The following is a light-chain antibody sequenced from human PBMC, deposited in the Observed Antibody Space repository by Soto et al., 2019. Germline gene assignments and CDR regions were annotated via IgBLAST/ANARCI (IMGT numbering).Light chain of an antibody. V-gene: IGKV3-15*01. Sequence: EIVMTQSPATLSVSPGERATLSCRASQSISRGLAWYQQKPGQAPSLLIYDSSTRATGIPARFSGSGSGTEFTLNISSLQSEDFAFYYCQQYDIWPPITFGQGTRLEIK. CDR1: QSISRG. J-gene: IGKJ5*01. CDR3: QQYDIWPPIT. CDR2: DSS.